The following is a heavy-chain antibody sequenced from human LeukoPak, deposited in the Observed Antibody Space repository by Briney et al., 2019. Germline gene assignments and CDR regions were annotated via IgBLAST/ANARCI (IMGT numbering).Heavy chain of an antibody. Sequence: ASVKVSCKASGYTFIDYFIHWVRQAPGQGLEWMGWINPNSGGTNYAQKFQGRVTMTRDTSISTAYMELSRLRSDDTAVYYCARFSMVRGVIMAFDYWGQGTLVTVSS. V-gene: IGHV1-2*02. J-gene: IGHJ4*02. CDR1: GYTFIDYF. CDR3: ARFSMVRGVIMAFDY. D-gene: IGHD3-10*01. CDR2: INPNSGGT.